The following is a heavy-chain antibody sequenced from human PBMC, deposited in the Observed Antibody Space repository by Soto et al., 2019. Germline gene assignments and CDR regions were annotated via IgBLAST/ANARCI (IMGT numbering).Heavy chain of an antibody. CDR2: IYYSGST. D-gene: IGHD3-10*01. J-gene: IGHJ5*02. Sequence: SETLSLTCTVSGGSISSYYWSWIRQPPGKGLEWIGYIYYSGSTNYNPSLKSRVTISVDTSKNQFSLKLSSVTAADTAVYYCARGGRLLWFGESPWGQGTPVTVSS. CDR3: ARGGRLLWFGESP. V-gene: IGHV4-59*01. CDR1: GGSISSYY.